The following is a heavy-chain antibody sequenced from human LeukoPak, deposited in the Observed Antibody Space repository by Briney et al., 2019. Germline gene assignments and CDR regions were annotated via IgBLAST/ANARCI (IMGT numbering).Heavy chain of an antibody. CDR2: IIPIFGTA. V-gene: IGHV1-69*06. CDR1: GGTFSSYA. CDR3: ARGKASLYALPGTYYYYYMDV. J-gene: IGHJ6*03. D-gene: IGHD3-16*01. Sequence: SVKVSCKASGGTFSSYAISWVRQAPGQGLEWMGGIIPIFGTANYAQKFQGRVTITADKSTSTAYMELSSLRSGDTAVYYCARGKASLYALPGTYYYYYMDVWGKGTTVTVSS.